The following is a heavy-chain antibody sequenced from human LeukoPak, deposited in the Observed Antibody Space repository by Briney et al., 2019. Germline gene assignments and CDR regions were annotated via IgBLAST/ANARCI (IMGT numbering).Heavy chain of an antibody. J-gene: IGHJ4*02. Sequence: SETLSLTCTVSGGSISSSSYYWGWIRQPPGKGLEWIGSIYYSGSTYYNPSLKSRVTISVDTSKNQFSLKLSSVTAADTAVYYCAHSRGYSYGLLIKEYYFDYWGQGTLVTVSS. D-gene: IGHD5-18*01. CDR1: GGSISSSSYY. CDR2: IYYSGST. CDR3: AHSRGYSYGLLIKEYYFDY. V-gene: IGHV4-39*07.